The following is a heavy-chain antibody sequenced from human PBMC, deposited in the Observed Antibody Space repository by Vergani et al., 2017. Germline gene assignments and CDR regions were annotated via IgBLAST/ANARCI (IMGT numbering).Heavy chain of an antibody. V-gene: IGHV4-39*07. D-gene: IGHD1-14*01. CDR1: GGSLSSSSYY. Sequence: QLQLQESGPGLVKPSETLSLTCTVSGGSLSSSSYYLGGIRQPPGKGLGWIGSIYYSGSTYYNPSLKSRVTISVDTSKNQFSLKLSSVTAADTAVYYCARVDRRNQHFDYWGQGTLVTVSS. CDR3: ARVDRRNQHFDY. CDR2: IYYSGST. J-gene: IGHJ4*02.